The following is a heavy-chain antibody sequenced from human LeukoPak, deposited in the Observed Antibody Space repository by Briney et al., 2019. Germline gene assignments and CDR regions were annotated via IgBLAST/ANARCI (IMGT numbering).Heavy chain of an antibody. J-gene: IGHJ5*02. CDR2: ISDRGGST. Sequence: PGGSLRLSCAASGFTFSSYAMSWVRQAPGKGLEWVSGISDRGGSTYYADSVKGRFTISRDNSRNTLYLQMNSLRAEDTAVYYCAKDRGSGSSPGFRFDPWGQGTLVTVSS. CDR3: AKDRGSGSSPGFRFDP. CDR1: GFTFSSYA. D-gene: IGHD3-10*01. V-gene: IGHV3-23*01.